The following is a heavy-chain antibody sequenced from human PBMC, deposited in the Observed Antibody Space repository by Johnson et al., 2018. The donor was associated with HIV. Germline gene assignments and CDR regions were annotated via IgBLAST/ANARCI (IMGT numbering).Heavy chain of an antibody. Sequence: QMLLVESGGGVVQPGRSLRLSCAASGFTFSNYGMHWVRQTPGKGLEWVAVITYDGTKKYFADSVKGRFNISRDNSKNSLYLQMNSLRAEDTAVYYCARDQGLIVTDAFDIWGQGTMVTVSS. CDR1: GFTFSNYG. V-gene: IGHV3-33*05. D-gene: IGHD1-26*01. J-gene: IGHJ3*02. CDR3: ARDQGLIVTDAFDI. CDR2: ITYDGTKK.